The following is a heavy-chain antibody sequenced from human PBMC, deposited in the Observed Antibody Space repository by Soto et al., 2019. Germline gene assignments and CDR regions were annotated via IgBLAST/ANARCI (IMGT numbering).Heavy chain of an antibody. CDR2: IVVGSGNT. D-gene: IGHD6-13*01. Sequence: SVKVSCKASGYTFTSYDLHWVRQARGQRLEWIGWIVVGSGNTNYAQKFQERVTITRDMSTSTAYMELSSLRSEDTAVYYCAAEGSSWYGNWFDPWGQGTLVTVSS. V-gene: IGHV1-58*01. CDR3: AAEGSSWYGNWFDP. CDR1: GYTFTSYD. J-gene: IGHJ5*02.